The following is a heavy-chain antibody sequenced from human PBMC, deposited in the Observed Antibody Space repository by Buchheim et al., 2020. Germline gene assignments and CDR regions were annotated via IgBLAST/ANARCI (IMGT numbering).Heavy chain of an antibody. CDR1: GFTFSSNW. Sequence: EVQLVEFGGGLVQPGGSLRLSCAASGFTFSSNWMSWVRQAPGKGLEWVANIKQDGSEKYYVDSVKGRFTISRDNAKNSLYSQMNSLRAEDTAVYYCANYGDGGYYGMDVWGQETT. CDR2: IKQDGSEK. V-gene: IGHV3-7*01. J-gene: IGHJ6*02. D-gene: IGHD4-17*01. CDR3: ANYGDGGYYGMDV.